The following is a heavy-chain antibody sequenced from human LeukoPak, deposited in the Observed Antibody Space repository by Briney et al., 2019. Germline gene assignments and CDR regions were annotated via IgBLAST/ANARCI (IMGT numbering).Heavy chain of an antibody. V-gene: IGHV4-59*01. CDR1: GGSLSTYY. J-gene: IGHJ4*02. CDR3: ARGSYCSGGACLFDY. D-gene: IGHD2-15*01. CDR2: IYYSGST. Sequence: SETLSLTCTVSGGSLSTYYWSWIRQPPGKGLEWIGHIYYSGSTNYNPSLQSRVTISVGTSKNELSLRLSSVTAADTAVYYCARGSYCSGGACLFDYWGQGTLVTVSS.